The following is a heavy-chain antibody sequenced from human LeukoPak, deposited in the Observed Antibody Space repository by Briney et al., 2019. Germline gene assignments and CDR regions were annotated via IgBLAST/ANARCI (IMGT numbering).Heavy chain of an antibody. CDR3: ARNYSTGYFYFDY. J-gene: IGHJ4*02. Sequence: GGSLRLSCAASEFIFSNYAMHWVRQAPGKGLEWVAGISHDASTQFHADSVKGRFTISRDNSKSTLYLEMNSLRAEDTAVYYCARNYSTGYFYFDYWGQGTLVTVSS. D-gene: IGHD3-9*01. V-gene: IGHV3-30*01. CDR2: ISHDASTQ. CDR1: EFIFSNYA.